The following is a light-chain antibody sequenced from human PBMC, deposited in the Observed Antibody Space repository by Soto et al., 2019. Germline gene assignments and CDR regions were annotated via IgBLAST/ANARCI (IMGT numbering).Light chain of an antibody. Sequence: IRMTQSPSSLSASTGDRVTITCRASQGISSYLAWYQQKPGKAPKLLIYAASTLQSGVPSRFSGSGSGTDFTLTISCLQSEDFATYYCQQYYSYPRTFGPGTKVDIK. V-gene: IGKV1-8*01. CDR3: QQYYSYPRT. CDR1: QGISSY. CDR2: AAS. J-gene: IGKJ3*01.